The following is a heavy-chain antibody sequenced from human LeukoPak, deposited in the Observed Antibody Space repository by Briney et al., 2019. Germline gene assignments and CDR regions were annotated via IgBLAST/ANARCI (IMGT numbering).Heavy chain of an antibody. CDR2: VNHNGNT. Sequence: SETLSLNCAVSGFSITGGYYWVWIRQPPGKGLEWIGSVNHNGNTLFNTSLKSRVTLSVDSSKNQFSLRLSSVTAADTARYYCARNKAKVVVGRCFNNWGKGTLVTVS. CDR1: GFSITGGYY. D-gene: IGHD3-22*01. CDR3: ARNKAKVVVGRCFNN. V-gene: IGHV4-38-2*01. J-gene: IGHJ1*01.